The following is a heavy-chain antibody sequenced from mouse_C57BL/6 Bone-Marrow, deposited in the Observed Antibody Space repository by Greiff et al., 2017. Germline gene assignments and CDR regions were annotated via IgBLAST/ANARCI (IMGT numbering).Heavy chain of an antibody. CDR3: ARVAITTVVANYFDY. CDR1: GYTFTSYW. CDR2: IDPSDSET. Sequence: QVQLQQPGAELVRPGSSVKLSCKASGYTFTSYWMHWVKQRPIQGLEWIGNIDPSDSETHYNQKFKDKATLTVDKSSSTAYMQLSSLTSEDSAVYYCARVAITTVVANYFDYWGQGTTLTVSS. D-gene: IGHD1-1*01. V-gene: IGHV1-52*01. J-gene: IGHJ2*01.